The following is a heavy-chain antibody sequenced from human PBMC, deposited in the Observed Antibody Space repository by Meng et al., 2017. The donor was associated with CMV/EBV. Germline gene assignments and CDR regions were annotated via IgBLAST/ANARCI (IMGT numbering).Heavy chain of an antibody. CDR2: INPNSGGT. CDR1: GYTFTGYY. V-gene: IGHV1-2*02. D-gene: IGHD2-15*01. Sequence: ASVKVSCKASGYTFTGYYMHWVRQAPGQGLEWMGWINPNSGGTNYAQKFQGRVTMTRDTSINTAYMELSRLRSDDTAVYYCARETGRSYYYGMDVWGQGTTVTVSS. J-gene: IGHJ6*02. CDR3: ARETGRSYYYGMDV.